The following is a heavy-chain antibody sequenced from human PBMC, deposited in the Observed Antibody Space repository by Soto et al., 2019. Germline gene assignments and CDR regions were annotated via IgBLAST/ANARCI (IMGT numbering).Heavy chain of an antibody. Sequence: PSETLSLTCTVSGGSISSYYRSWIRQPPGKGLEWIGYIYYSGSTNYNPSLKSRVTISVDTSKNQFSLKLSSVTAADTAVYYCARGSTHYDILTGYPLGYYYGMDVWGQGTTVTVSS. CDR1: GGSISSYY. V-gene: IGHV4-59*01. J-gene: IGHJ6*02. D-gene: IGHD3-9*01. CDR3: ARGSTHYDILTGYPLGYYYGMDV. CDR2: IYYSGST.